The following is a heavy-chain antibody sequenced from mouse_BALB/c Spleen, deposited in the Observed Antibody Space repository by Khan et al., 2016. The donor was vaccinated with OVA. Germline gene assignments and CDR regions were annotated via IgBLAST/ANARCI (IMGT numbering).Heavy chain of an antibody. D-gene: IGHD2-1*01. Sequence: VQLQQSGAELARPGASVKLSCKASGYSFTSYWMQWVKQRPGQGLEWIGAIYPGDGDTRYNQKFKGKATLTADKSSSTAYMHLSSLASEDSAIYYCARVRYGNWYFDVWGAGTTVTVSS. CDR2: IYPGDGDT. CDR1: GYSFTSYW. CDR3: ARVRYGNWYFDV. V-gene: IGHV1-87*01. J-gene: IGHJ1*01.